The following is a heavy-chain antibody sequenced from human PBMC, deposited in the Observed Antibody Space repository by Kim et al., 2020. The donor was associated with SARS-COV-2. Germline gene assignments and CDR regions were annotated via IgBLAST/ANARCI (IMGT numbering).Heavy chain of an antibody. V-gene: IGHV4-4*07. Sequence: SETLSLTCTVSGDSLSSDYWSWNRQPAGKGLEWIGRIYTSGRTNYNPSLQSPVTMSVDMSKNQFSLKLSSVTAADTAGYYCASALGHWCQGTLVTGS. CDR3: ASALGH. J-gene: IGHJ4*02. CDR2: IYTSGRT. CDR1: GDSLSSDY. D-gene: IGHD3-16*02.